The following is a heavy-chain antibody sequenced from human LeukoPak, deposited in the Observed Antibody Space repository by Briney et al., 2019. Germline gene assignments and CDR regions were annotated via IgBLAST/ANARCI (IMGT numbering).Heavy chain of an antibody. V-gene: IGHV3-48*04. D-gene: IGHD2-15*01. CDR2: ISSSGSTI. CDR3: AKDSASFGYCSGGSCSGGAFDI. J-gene: IGHJ3*02. Sequence: GGSLRLSCTASGFPFSTSSMNWVRQAPGKGLEWVSYISSSGSTIYYADSVKGRFTISRDNSKNSLYLQMNSLRTEDTALYYCAKDSASFGYCSGGSCSGGAFDIWGQGTMVTVSS. CDR1: GFPFSTSS.